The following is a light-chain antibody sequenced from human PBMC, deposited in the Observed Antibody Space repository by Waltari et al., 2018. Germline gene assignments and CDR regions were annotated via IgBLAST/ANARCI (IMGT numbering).Light chain of an antibody. J-gene: IGLJ1*01. CDR2: DVN. V-gene: IGLV2-14*01. CDR3: SSYTSRSTSV. Sequence: QSALTQPASVSGSPGQSITISCTGTSSDIGGFNYVSWYQQHPGKAPKLMIYDVNKRPSGVSNRFSGSKSGDTASLTISGLQAEDEAVYYCSSYTSRSTSVFGTGTKVTVL. CDR1: SSDIGGFNY.